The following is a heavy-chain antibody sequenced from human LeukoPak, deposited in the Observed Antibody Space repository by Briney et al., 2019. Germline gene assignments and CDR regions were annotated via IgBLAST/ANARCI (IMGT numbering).Heavy chain of an antibody. CDR1: GGSISSYY. J-gene: IGHJ4*02. CDR3: ASGCTTMVFDY. CDR2: IYTSGST. D-gene: IGHD5-18*01. V-gene: IGHV4-4*07. Sequence: SETLSLTCTVSGGSISSYYWSWIRQPAGKGLEWIGRIYTSGSTSYNPSLKSRVTISVDTSKNQFSLNLSSVTAADTAVYYCASGCTTMVFDYWGQGTLVTVSS.